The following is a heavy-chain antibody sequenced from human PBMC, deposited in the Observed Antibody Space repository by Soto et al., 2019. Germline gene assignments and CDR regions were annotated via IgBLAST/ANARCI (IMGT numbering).Heavy chain of an antibody. D-gene: IGHD1-1*01. CDR3: ARLDLGTGNFLDAFDI. J-gene: IGHJ3*02. Sequence: QLQLQESGPGLVKPSETLSLTCRVSGGSIGNSSNYWGWIRQAPGKGLEWIGSIHYSGSTFYNPSRNSRVTISVETSKKQFSLKLSSVTAADTSVYYCARLDLGTGNFLDAFDIWGQGTMVTVSS. CDR1: GGSIGNSSNY. V-gene: IGHV4-39*01. CDR2: IHYSGST.